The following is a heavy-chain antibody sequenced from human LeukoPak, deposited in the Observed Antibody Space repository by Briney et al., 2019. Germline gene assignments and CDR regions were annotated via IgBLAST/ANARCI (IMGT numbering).Heavy chain of an antibody. CDR3: ARRSSSGWTFDY. D-gene: IGHD6-19*01. Sequence: KPSETLSLTCTVSGGSISSSNYYWGWIRQPPGKGLEWIASIYYSGSTYYNPSLKSRVTISVDTSKNQFSLKLSSVTAAGTAGYYCARRSSSGWTFDYWGQGTLVTVSS. CDR1: GGSISSSNYY. J-gene: IGHJ4*02. V-gene: IGHV4-39*01. CDR2: IYYSGST.